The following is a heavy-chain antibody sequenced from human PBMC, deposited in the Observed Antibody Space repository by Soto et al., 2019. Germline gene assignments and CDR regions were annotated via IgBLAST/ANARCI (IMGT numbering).Heavy chain of an antibody. D-gene: IGHD2-21*01. V-gene: IGHV3-21*01. CDR2: ISSSGYYI. CDR3: AKDARENFGGNSPTDY. CDR1: GFTFSLHT. J-gene: IGHJ4*02. Sequence: PGGSLRLSCAASGFTFSLHTMNWVRQAPGKGLEWVSSISSSGYYIYYADSMKGRFTISRDNARNSLSLQINGLRAEDTAVYYCAKDARENFGGNSPTDYWGPGTLVTVSS.